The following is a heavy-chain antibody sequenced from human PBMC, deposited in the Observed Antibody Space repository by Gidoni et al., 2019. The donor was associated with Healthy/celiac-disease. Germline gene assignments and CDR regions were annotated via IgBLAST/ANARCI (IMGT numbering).Heavy chain of an antibody. CDR2: IYPGDSDT. V-gene: IGHV5-51*03. D-gene: IGHD3-22*01. J-gene: IGHJ4*02. CDR3: ARLWGGPEKGGYYPTPPDY. Sequence: EVQLVQSGAEVKKPGESLKISCKGSGYSFTSYWIGWVRQMPGKGLEWMGFIYPGDSDTRYSPSFQGQVTISADKSISTAYLQWSSLKASDTAMYYCARLWGGPEKGGYYPTPPDYWGQGTLVTVSS. CDR1: GYSFTSYW.